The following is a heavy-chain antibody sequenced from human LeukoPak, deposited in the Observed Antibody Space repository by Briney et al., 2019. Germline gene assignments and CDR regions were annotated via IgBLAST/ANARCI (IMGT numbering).Heavy chain of an antibody. CDR3: ARDFYDTDVYYYRFFDL. CDR2: IYTNGST. CDR1: CGFISTYY. Sequence: ETLSLTCTVSCGFISTYYRSWSRQPAGKGLGWIGLIYTNGSTNNNPSLKSRVTMSVDTSKNQFSLQLSSVTVADTAVYYCARDFYDTDVYYYRFFDLWGRGTLVTVSS. V-gene: IGHV4-4*07. J-gene: IGHJ2*01. D-gene: IGHD2/OR15-2a*01.